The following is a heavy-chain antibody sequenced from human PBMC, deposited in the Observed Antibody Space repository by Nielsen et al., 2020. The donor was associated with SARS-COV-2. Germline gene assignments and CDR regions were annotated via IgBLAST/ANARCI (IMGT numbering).Heavy chain of an antibody. Sequence: SETLSLTCAVYGGSFSGYYWSWIRQPPGKGLEWIGEINHSGSTNYNPSLKSRVTTSVDTSKNQFSLKLNSVTAADTAVYYCARFFRSGRHWFDPWGQGTLVTVSS. J-gene: IGHJ5*02. V-gene: IGHV4-34*01. CDR2: INHSGST. CDR1: GGSFSGYY. D-gene: IGHD1-1*01. CDR3: ARFFRSGRHWFDP.